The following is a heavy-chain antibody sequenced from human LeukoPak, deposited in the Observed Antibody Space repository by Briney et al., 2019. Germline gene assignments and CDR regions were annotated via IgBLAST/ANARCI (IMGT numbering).Heavy chain of an antibody. CDR3: AKLVYSSSPGDY. V-gene: IGHV3-23*01. CDR2: ISGSGGST. J-gene: IGHJ4*02. Sequence: GGSLRLSCAASGITFSSYAMSWVRQAPGKGLEWVSLISGSGGSTYYADSVKGRFTIPRDNSKNTLYLQMNSLRAEDTAVYYCAKLVYSSSPGDYWGQGTLVTVSS. D-gene: IGHD6-6*01. CDR1: GITFSSYA.